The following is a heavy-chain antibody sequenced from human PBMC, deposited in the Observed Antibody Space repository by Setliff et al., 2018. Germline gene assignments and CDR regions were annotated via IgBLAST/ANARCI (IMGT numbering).Heavy chain of an antibody. CDR3: ATLHSSGWPYYSDY. Sequence: PSETLSLTCAVYGVPLSGHYWTWVRQTPGKGLEWIGEVHHSGTTNYSPSLKSRVTISEDTSKNQFSLKLSSVTAADTAVYYCATLHSSGWPYYSDYWGQGILVTV. CDR2: VHHSGTT. J-gene: IGHJ4*02. D-gene: IGHD6-19*01. V-gene: IGHV4-34*01. CDR1: GVPLSGHY.